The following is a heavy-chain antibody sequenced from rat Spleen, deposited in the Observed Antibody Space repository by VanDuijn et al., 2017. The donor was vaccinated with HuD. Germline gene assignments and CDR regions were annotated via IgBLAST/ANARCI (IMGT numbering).Heavy chain of an antibody. CDR1: GFIFSDFY. V-gene: IGHV5-7*01. J-gene: IGHJ2*01. CDR2: ISYDDSST. D-gene: IGHD1-9*01. CDR3: ARRHYGYTDYFDY. Sequence: EVQVVESGGGLVQPGRSLKLSCAASGFIFSDFYMAWVRQAPTKGLEWVATISYDDSSTYYRDSVKGRFTISRDNTRNTLYLQMDNLRSEDTATYYCARRHYGYTDYFDYWGQGVMVTVSS.